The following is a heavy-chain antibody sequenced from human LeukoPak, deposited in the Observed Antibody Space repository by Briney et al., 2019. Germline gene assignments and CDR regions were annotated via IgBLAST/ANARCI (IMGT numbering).Heavy chain of an antibody. D-gene: IGHD2/OR15-2a*01. V-gene: IGHV3-49*04. CDR1: GFTFGDYA. Sequence: PGGSLRLSCTASGFTFGDYAMSWVRQAPGKGLEWVGFIRSKAYGGTTEYAASVKGRFTISRDDSKNSLYLQMNSLKTEDTAVYYCARGPSFYDPPDWYYYGMDVWGQGTTVTVSS. J-gene: IGHJ6*02. CDR3: ARGPSFYDPPDWYYYGMDV. CDR2: IRSKAYGGTT.